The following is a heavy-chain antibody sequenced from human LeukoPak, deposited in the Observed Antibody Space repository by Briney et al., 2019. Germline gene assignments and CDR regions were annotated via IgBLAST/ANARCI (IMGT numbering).Heavy chain of an antibody. J-gene: IGHJ4*02. CDR1: GYNFTNYG. D-gene: IGHD1-26*01. Sequence: ASVKVSCRGFGYNFTNYGISWVRQAPGQRLKWMGWISGYNGNTDYAQKFQARVTMTTDTSTSTGYLELRSLRSDDTAVYYCARAGRLKSGSNIYWGRGTLVTDSS. V-gene: IGHV1-18*01. CDR3: ARAGRLKSGSNIY. CDR2: ISGYNGNT.